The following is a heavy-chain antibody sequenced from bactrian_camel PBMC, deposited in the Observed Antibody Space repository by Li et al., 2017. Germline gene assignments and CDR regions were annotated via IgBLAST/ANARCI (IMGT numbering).Heavy chain of an antibody. CDR2: IDYSGTKT. CDR1: GFRFADYP. V-gene: IGHV3S42*01. J-gene: IGHJ4*01. D-gene: IGHD2*01. Sequence: VQLVESGGYLVPPGGSLRLSCAASGFRFADYPMSWVRQAPGKGLEWIAQIDYSGTKTRANTPMKGRFSISRDNAKNTLYLQLNSLRTEDTAMYYCAANFGPYCSGPYLARRANFLGQGTQVTVS.